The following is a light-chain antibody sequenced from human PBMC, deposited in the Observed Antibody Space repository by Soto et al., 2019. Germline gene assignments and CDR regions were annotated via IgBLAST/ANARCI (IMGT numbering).Light chain of an antibody. V-gene: IGKV1-5*01. CDR1: QSISSW. J-gene: IGKJ1*01. Sequence: DIQMTQSPSTLSASVGDRVTISCRASQSISSWLAWYQQKPGKAPKLLIYDASSLESGVPSRFGGSGFGTEFTLTISSLQPDDFATYYCQQYNSYSPWTFGQGTKV. CDR3: QQYNSYSPWT. CDR2: DAS.